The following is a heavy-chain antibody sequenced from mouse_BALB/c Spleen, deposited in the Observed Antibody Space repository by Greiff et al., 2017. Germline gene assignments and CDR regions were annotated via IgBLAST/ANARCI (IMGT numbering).Heavy chain of an antibody. V-gene: IGHV7-3*02. CDR3: ARDRDYDPFAY. D-gene: IGHD2-4*01. CDR2: IRNKANGYTT. J-gene: IGHJ3*01. CDR1: GFTFTDYY. Sequence: EVKVEESGGGLVQPGGSLRLSCATSGFTFTDYYMSWVRQPPGKALEWLGFIRNKANGYTTEYSASVKGRFTISRDNSQSILYLQMNTLRAEDSATYYCARDRDYDPFAYGGQETLVTVSA.